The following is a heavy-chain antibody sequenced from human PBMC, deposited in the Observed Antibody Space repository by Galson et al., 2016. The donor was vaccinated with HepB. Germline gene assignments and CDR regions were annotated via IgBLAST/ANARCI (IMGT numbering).Heavy chain of an antibody. J-gene: IGHJ4*02. V-gene: IGHV4-39*07. CDR3: ARWVDGIMALDY. Sequence: ETLSLTCSVSGASMSHSSYHWGWIRQSPGKGLEWIGTMYYIGVGTYNPSLQRRVTISVDTSKSQFSPKVSSVTAADTAVYYCARWVDGIMALDYWGLGTVISVSS. CDR1: GASMSHSSYH. CDR2: MYYIGVG. D-gene: IGHD3-16*01.